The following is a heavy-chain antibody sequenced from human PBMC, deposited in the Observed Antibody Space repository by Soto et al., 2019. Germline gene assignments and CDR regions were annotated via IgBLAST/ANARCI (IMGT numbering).Heavy chain of an antibody. CDR3: AKGGRQWLVTSDFNY. J-gene: IGHJ4*02. V-gene: IGHV3-30*18. D-gene: IGHD6-19*01. CDR1: GFTFSDYA. CDR2: VSHDGRNT. Sequence: VQLVESGGGVVQPGRSLRLSCAASGFTFSDYAMHWVRQAPGKGLEWVAVVSHDGRNTHYADSVKGRFTISRDSFKNTVSLEMTCLRAEDTAVYYCAKGGRQWLVTSDFNYWGQGALVTVSS.